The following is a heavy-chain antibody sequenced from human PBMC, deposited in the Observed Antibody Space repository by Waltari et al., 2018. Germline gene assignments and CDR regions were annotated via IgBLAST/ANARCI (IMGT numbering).Heavy chain of an antibody. CDR2: IYYSGST. CDR3: ARASTIYGDPYYFDY. V-gene: IGHV4-59*11. CDR1: GGSFRSHS. D-gene: IGHD4-17*01. J-gene: IGHJ4*02. Sequence: QVQLQESGPGLVQPSETLSLSCTASGGSFRSHSWSWVRQPPGKGLEWIGYIYYSGSTNYNPSLKSRVTISVDTSKNQFSLKLSSVTAADTAVYYCARASTIYGDPYYFDYWGQGTLVTVSS.